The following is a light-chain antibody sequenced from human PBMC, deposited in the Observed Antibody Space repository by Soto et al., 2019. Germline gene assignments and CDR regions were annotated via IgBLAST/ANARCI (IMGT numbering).Light chain of an antibody. J-gene: IGKJ3*01. CDR2: GAS. CDR3: QQYGSSPFT. V-gene: IGKV3-20*01. Sequence: EIVLTQSPGTLSLSPGERATLSCRASQSVGSIYLAWYQQKPGQAPRLLIYGASSRATGIPDRFSGSGSGTDFTLTISRLEPEDFAVYYCQQYGSSPFTFGPGTQVDIK. CDR1: QSVGSIY.